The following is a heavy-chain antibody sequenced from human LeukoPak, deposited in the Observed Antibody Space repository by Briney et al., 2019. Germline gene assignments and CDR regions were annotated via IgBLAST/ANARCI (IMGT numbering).Heavy chain of an antibody. CDR1: GYTFTEYY. V-gene: IGHV1-2*06. Sequence: GASVKVSCKASGYTFTEYYIHWVRQAPGQGLEWMGRINPNSGGTNYAQKFQGRVTMTRDTSISTAYMELSSLRSDDTAVYHCARENTLDNWGQGTLITVSS. J-gene: IGHJ4*02. CDR3: ARENTLDN. CDR2: INPNSGGT. D-gene: IGHD2-15*01.